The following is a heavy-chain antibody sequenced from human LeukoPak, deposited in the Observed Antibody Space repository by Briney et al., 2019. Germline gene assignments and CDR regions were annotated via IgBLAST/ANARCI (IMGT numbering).Heavy chain of an antibody. V-gene: IGHV3-53*01. CDR2: IYSGGST. Sequence: PGGSLRLSCAASGFTVSSNYMSWVRQAPGKGLEWVSVIYSGGSTYYADSVKGRFTISRDNSKNTLYLQMNSLRAEDTAVYYCASNRRGYSYRYYDYWGQGTLVTVSS. J-gene: IGHJ4*02. CDR3: ASNRRGYSYRYYDY. D-gene: IGHD5-18*01. CDR1: GFTVSSNY.